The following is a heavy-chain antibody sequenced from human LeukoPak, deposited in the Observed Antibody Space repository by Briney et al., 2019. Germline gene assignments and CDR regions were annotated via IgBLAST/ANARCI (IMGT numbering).Heavy chain of an antibody. Sequence: SETLSLTCTVSGGSITSSSYYWGWIRQPPGKGLEWIGTIYYSGSTYSSPSLKSRVTISVDTSKNQFSLKLSSVTAADTAVYYCASHYYDSSGHFWIPPDYWGQGTLVTVSS. CDR3: ASHYYDSSGHFWIPPDY. CDR1: GGSITSSSYY. J-gene: IGHJ4*02. V-gene: IGHV4-39*01. CDR2: IYYSGST. D-gene: IGHD3-22*01.